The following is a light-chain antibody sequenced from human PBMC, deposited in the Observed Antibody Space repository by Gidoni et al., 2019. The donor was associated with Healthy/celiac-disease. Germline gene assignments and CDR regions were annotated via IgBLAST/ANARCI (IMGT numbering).Light chain of an antibody. Sequence: EIVLTHSPATLSLSPGERATLSCRASQSVSSYLAWYQQKPGQAPRLLIYDASNRATGIPARFSGSGSGTDFTLTISSLEPEDFAVYYCQQRSNWLTFXQXTRLEIK. CDR2: DAS. J-gene: IGKJ5*01. CDR1: QSVSSY. V-gene: IGKV3-11*01. CDR3: QQRSNWLT.